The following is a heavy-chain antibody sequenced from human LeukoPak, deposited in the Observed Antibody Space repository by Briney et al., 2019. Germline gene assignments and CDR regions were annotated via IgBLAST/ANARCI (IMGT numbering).Heavy chain of an antibody. CDR2: IASKTDGGTT. CDR1: GLTVTNAW. V-gene: IGHV3-15*04. J-gene: IGHJ4*02. Sequence: GSLRLFCAASGLTVTNAWMNWVRQAPGKGPEWVGRIASKTDGGTTDYAAPVKGRFTISRDDSKNTLFLQMNRLKTEHTAVYYCTTGIRGDCGQGTLVTDSS. CDR3: TTGIRGD.